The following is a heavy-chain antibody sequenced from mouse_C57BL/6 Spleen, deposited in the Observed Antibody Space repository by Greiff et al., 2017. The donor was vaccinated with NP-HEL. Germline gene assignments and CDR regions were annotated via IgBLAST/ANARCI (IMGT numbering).Heavy chain of an antibody. J-gene: IGHJ1*03. CDR3: ARHYYGRDWYFDV. D-gene: IGHD1-1*01. V-gene: IGHV5-6*01. CDR1: GFTFSSYG. CDR2: ISSGGSYT. Sequence: EVQLVESGGDLVKPGGSLKLSCAASGFTFSSYGMSWVRQTPDKRLEWVATISSGGSYTYYPDSVKGRFTISRDNAKNTLYLQMSSLKSEDTAMYYCARHYYGRDWYFDVWGTGTTVTVSS.